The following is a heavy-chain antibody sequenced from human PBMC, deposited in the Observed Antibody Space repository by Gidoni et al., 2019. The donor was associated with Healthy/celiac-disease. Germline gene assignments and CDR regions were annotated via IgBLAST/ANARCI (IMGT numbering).Heavy chain of an antibody. D-gene: IGHD3-22*01. CDR1: GRAISRYY. Sequence: QVQLQQSGPGLVKPSETLSLTCTVSGRAISRYYWSWLRQPPGKGLEWIGYIYYSGSTNYTPSLKSRVTIAVDTSKNQFSLKLSSVTAADTAVYYCARGTDSSGYVDYWGQGTLVTVSS. CDR3: ARGTDSSGYVDY. CDR2: IYYSGST. V-gene: IGHV4-59*01. J-gene: IGHJ4*02.